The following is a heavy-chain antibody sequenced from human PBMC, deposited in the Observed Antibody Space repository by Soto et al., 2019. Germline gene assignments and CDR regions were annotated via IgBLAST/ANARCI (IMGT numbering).Heavy chain of an antibody. V-gene: IGHV1-69*13. CDR2: IIPIFGTA. CDR1: GGTFSSYA. D-gene: IGHD2-15*01. J-gene: IGHJ4*02. CDR3: ARNLGYCSGGSCG. Sequence: SVKVSCKASGGTFSSYAISWVRQAPGQGREWMGGIIPIFGTANYAQKFQGRVTITADESTSTAYMELSSLRSEDTAVYYCARNLGYCSGGSCGWGQGTLVTVSS.